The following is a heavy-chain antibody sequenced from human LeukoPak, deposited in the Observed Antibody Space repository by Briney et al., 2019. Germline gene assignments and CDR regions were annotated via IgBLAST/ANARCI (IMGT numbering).Heavy chain of an antibody. CDR2: IYYSGST. D-gene: IGHD6-6*01. V-gene: IGHV4-59*08. CDR1: GGSISSYY. J-gene: IGHJ6*03. Sequence: SETLSLTCTVSGGSISSYYWSWIRQPPGKGLGWIGYIYYSGSTNYNPSLKSRVTISVDTSKNQFSLKLSSVTAADTAVYYCARQSDSSSYYYYYYMDVWGKGTTVTVSS. CDR3: ARQSDSSSYYYYYYMDV.